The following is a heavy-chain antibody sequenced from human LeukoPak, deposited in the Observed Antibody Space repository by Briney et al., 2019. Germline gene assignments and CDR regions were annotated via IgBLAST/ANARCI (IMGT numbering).Heavy chain of an antibody. CDR3: ARAPNVGTPDY. Sequence: PGGSLRLSCAASGFTFSSSLMHWVRQAPGKGLVWVSHINSDGSTTTYADSVRGRFTISRDNAKNTLYLQMNSLRAEDTAVYYCARAPNVGTPDYWGQGTLVTVSS. V-gene: IGHV3-74*03. CDR1: GFTFSSSL. D-gene: IGHD7-27*01. J-gene: IGHJ4*02. CDR2: INSDGSTT.